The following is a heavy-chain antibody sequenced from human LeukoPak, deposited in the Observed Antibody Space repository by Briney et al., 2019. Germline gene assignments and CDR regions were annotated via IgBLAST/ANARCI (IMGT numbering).Heavy chain of an antibody. Sequence: GGSLRLSCAASGFTFSSYEMNWVRQAPGKGLEWVSYISSSGSTIYYADSVKGRFTISRDNAKNSLYLQMNSLRAEDTTVYYCARVGAIPNDYWGQGTLVTVSS. CDR2: ISSSGSTI. D-gene: IGHD2-21*01. V-gene: IGHV3-48*03. J-gene: IGHJ4*02. CDR1: GFTFSSYE. CDR3: ARVGAIPNDY.